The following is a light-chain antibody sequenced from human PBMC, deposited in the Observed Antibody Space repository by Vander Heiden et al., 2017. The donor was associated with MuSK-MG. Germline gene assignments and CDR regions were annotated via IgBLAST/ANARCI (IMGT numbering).Light chain of an antibody. Sequence: IVLTQSPGTLSLSPGEGATLSCRAGQSVTRSYLAWYQQKPGQSPRLLIYGASTRATGIPDRFSGSGSGTDFTLTISRLEPEDFAVYYCQQEGSSPLTFGGGTKVEIK. V-gene: IGKV3-20*01. J-gene: IGKJ4*01. CDR1: QSVTRSY. CDR3: QQEGSSPLT. CDR2: GAS.